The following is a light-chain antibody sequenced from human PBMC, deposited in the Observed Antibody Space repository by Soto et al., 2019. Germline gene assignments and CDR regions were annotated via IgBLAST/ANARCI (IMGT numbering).Light chain of an antibody. CDR2: GAS. V-gene: IGKV3-11*01. Sequence: EVVLTQSPASLSLSPGERATLSCRASQSVGSYLAWYQQRPGQAPRLLIYGASNRATGIADRFSATGSGTDFTLTISSLEAEDFAIYYCQQSNNWPPLYTFGQGTRLEIK. CDR3: QQSNNWPPLYT. CDR1: QSVGSY. J-gene: IGKJ5*01.